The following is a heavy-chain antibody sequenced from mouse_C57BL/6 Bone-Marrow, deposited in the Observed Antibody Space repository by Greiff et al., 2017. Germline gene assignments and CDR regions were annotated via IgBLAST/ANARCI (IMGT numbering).Heavy chain of an antibody. CDR2: IYPRSGNT. V-gene: IGHV1-81*01. D-gene: IGHD2-4*01. CDR3: ARSDYDYDWYFDV. J-gene: IGHJ1*03. Sequence: LVESGAELARPGASVKLSCKASGYTFTSYGISWVKQRTGQGLEWIGEIYPRSGNTYYNEKFKGKATLTADKSSSTAYMELRSLTSEDSAVYFCARSDYDYDWYFDVWGTGTTVTVSS. CDR1: GYTFTSYG.